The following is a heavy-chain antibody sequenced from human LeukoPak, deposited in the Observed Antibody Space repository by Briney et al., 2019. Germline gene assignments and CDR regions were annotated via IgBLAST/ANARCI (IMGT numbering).Heavy chain of an antibody. V-gene: IGHV4-30-4*08. D-gene: IGHD3-3*01. CDR1: GGSISSGDYY. J-gene: IGHJ4*02. Sequence: PSETLSLTCTVSGGSISSGDYYWSWIRQPPGTGLEWLGYIYYSGSTYYNPSLKSRVTISVDTSKNQFSLKLSSVTAADTAVYYCATSRLYDFWSGYYRHYQGVDYWGQGTLVTVSS. CDR3: ATSRLYDFWSGYYRHYQGVDY. CDR2: IYYSGST.